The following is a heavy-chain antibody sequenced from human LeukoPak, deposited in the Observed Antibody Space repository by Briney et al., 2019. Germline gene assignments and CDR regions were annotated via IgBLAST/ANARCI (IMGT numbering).Heavy chain of an antibody. CDR1: GGTFSSYA. V-gene: IGHV1-69*13. D-gene: IGHD6-13*01. CDR2: IIPIFGTA. J-gene: IGHJ6*03. Sequence: ASVKVSCKASGGTFSSYAISWMRQAPGQGLEWMGGIIPIFGTANYAQKFQGRVTITADESTSTAYMELSSLRSEDTAVYYCARLGMRQQHPWSGSSYYYYYMDVWGKGTTVTVSS. CDR3: ARLGMRQQHPWSGSSYYYYYMDV.